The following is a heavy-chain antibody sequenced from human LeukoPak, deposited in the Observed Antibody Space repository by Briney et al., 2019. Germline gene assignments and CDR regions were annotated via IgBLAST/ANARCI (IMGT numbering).Heavy chain of an antibody. CDR1: GYTFTSYD. J-gene: IGHJ4*02. Sequence: ASVKVSCKASGYTFTSYDINWVRQATGQGLEWMGWMNPNSGDTGYAQNFQGRVTMTRDTSISTAYMELSGLRSEDTAVYYCARTPRNGYIEGYWGQGTLVTVPS. V-gene: IGHV1-8*01. CDR2: MNPNSGDT. D-gene: IGHD5-24*01. CDR3: ARTPRNGYIEGY.